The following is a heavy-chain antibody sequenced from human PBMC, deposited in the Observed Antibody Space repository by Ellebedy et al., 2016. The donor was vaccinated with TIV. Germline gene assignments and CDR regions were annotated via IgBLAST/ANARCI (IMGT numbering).Heavy chain of an antibody. J-gene: IGHJ5*01. Sequence: GESLKISCAASGFSFRSYWMSWVRQAPGKGLEWVANIYQDGSVQYYLDSVKGRFTISRDNAINSLFLQMNSLRAGDPAVYYCARRGSYGDYAVQVNSWFDSWGRGTLVTVSS. V-gene: IGHV3-7*01. CDR2: IYQDGSVQ. CDR1: GFSFRSYW. D-gene: IGHD4-17*01. CDR3: ARRGSYGDYAVQVNSWFDS.